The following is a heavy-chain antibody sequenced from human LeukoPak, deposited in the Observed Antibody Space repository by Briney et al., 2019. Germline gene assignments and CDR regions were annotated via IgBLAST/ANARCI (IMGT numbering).Heavy chain of an antibody. D-gene: IGHD3-10*01. CDR1: GYTFTSYD. V-gene: IGHV1-8*01. CDR2: MNPNSGNT. Sequence: ASVKVSCKASGYTFTSYDINWVRQATGQGLEWMGWMNPNSGNTGYAQKFQGRVTMTRNTSISTAYMELSSLRSEDTAVYYCARGATLVRGVRYGTSAFDIWGQGTMVTVSS. J-gene: IGHJ3*02. CDR3: ARGATLVRGVRYGTSAFDI.